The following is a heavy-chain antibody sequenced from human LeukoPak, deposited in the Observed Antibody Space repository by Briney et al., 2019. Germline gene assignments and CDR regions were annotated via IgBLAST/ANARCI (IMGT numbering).Heavy chain of an antibody. CDR3: ARLSSGYYDSSGP. Sequence: SETLSLTCTVSGGSISSSSYYWGWIRQPPGKGLEWIGSIYYSGSTYYNPSLKSRVTISVDTSKNQFSLKLSSVTAADTAVYYCARLSSGYYDSSGPWGQGTLVTVSP. CDR2: IYYSGST. V-gene: IGHV4-39*01. J-gene: IGHJ5*02. CDR1: GGSISSSSYY. D-gene: IGHD3-22*01.